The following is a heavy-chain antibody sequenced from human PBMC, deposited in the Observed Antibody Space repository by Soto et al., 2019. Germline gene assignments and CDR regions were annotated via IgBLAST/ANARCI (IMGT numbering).Heavy chain of an antibody. CDR2: IIPILGIA. V-gene: IGHV1-69*04. Sequence: SVKVSCKASGGTFSSYTISWVRQAPGQGLEWMGRIIPILGIANYAQKFQGRVTITADKSTSTAYMELSSLRSEDTAVYYCAREGYSSSSSRGYYMDVWGKGTTVTVSS. J-gene: IGHJ6*03. CDR1: GGTFSSYT. CDR3: AREGYSSSSSRGYYMDV. D-gene: IGHD6-13*01.